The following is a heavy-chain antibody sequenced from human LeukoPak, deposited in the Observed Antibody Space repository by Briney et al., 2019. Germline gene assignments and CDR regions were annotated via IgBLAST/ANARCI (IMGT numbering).Heavy chain of an antibody. Sequence: SQTLSLTCSVSGGSIRSGTDYWSWVRQPPGKGLEWIGSIYYSGSTYYNPSLKSRVTISVDTSKNQFSLKLSSVTAADTAVYYCARVEQWLGGDYWGQGTLVTVSS. CDR1: GGSIRSGTDY. V-gene: IGHV4-39*07. CDR3: ARVEQWLGGDY. D-gene: IGHD6-19*01. CDR2: IYYSGST. J-gene: IGHJ4*02.